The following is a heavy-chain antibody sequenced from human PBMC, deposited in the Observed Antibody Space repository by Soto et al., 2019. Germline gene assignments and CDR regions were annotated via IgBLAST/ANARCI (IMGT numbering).Heavy chain of an antibody. J-gene: IGHJ5*02. CDR1: GGSFSGYY. CDR2: INHSGST. Sequence: PSETLSLTCAVYGGSFSGYYWNWIRQPPGKGLEWIGEINHSGSTNYNPSLKSRVTISVDTSKNQFSLKLNSVTAADTAVYYCARSSHKESWFDPWGRGTLVTVSS. D-gene: IGHD6-13*01. CDR3: ARSSHKESWFDP. V-gene: IGHV4-34*01.